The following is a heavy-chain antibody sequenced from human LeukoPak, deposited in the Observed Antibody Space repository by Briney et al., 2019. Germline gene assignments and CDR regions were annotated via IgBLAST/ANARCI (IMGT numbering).Heavy chain of an antibody. CDR3: ARGSSSGWSSLGYYYYYGMDV. Sequence: SETLSLTCTVSGGSISSYYWSWIRQPPGKGLEWIGYIYYSGSTNYTPSLKRRVPISVDTSKNQFSLKLSSVTAADTAVYYCARGSSSGWSSLGYYYYYGMDVWRQGTTVTVSS. V-gene: IGHV4-59*01. CDR1: GGSISSYY. D-gene: IGHD6-19*01. J-gene: IGHJ6*02. CDR2: IYYSGST.